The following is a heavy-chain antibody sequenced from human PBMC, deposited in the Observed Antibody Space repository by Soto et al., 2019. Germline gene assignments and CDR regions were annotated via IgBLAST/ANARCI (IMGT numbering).Heavy chain of an antibody. D-gene: IGHD6-19*01. V-gene: IGHV4-39*07. CDR2: IFYLGSS. J-gene: IGHJ4*02. CDR1: GDSIISSDFY. CDR3: ARGQWLVHYFDY. Sequence: SETLSLTCTVSGDSIISSDFYWGWVRQPPGKGLEWIGSIFYLGSSYYNPSPKSRVTISVDTSKNQFSLKLSSVTAADTAVYYCARGQWLVHYFDYWGQGTLVTVSS.